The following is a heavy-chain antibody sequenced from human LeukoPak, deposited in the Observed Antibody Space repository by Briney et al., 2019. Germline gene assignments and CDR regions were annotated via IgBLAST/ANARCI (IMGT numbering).Heavy chain of an antibody. CDR1: GGSISSYY. D-gene: IGHD3-16*01. CDR3: ARETSQKGAHYMDV. V-gene: IGHV4-59*01. CDR2: IYYSGST. Sequence: SETLSLTCTVSGGSISSYYWSWIRQPPGKGLEWIGYIYYSGSTNYNPSLKSRVTISVHTSKNQFSLKLRSVTAADTAVYYCARETSQKGAHYMDVWGKETTVTISS. J-gene: IGHJ6*03.